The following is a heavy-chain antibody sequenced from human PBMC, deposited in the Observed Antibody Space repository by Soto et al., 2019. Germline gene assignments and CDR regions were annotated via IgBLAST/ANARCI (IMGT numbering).Heavy chain of an antibody. D-gene: IGHD2-15*01. CDR3: ARDGSSVVVVAATPVY. CDR2: ISYDGSNK. CDR1: GFTFSSYA. Sequence: QVQLVESGGGVVQPGRSLRLSCAASGFTFSSYAMHWVRQAPGKGLEWVAVISYDGSNKYYADSVKGRFTISRDNSKNTLYLQRNSLRAEDTAVYYCARDGSSVVVVAATPVYWGQGTLVTVSS. V-gene: IGHV3-30-3*01. J-gene: IGHJ4*02.